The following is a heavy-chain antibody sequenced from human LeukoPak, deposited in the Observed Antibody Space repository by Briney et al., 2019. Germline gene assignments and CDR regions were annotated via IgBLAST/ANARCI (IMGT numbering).Heavy chain of an antibody. CDR2: ISGSGGST. CDR1: GFTFSSYA. D-gene: IGHD3-10*01. V-gene: IGHV3-23*01. CDR3: AKDMVRGFVFFRGSKFDY. Sequence: GGSLRLSCAASGFTFSSYAMSWVRQAPGKGLEWVSAISGSGGSTYYADSVKGRFTISRDNSKNTLYLQMNSLRAEDTAVYYCAKDMVRGFVFFRGSKFDYWGQETLVTVSS. J-gene: IGHJ4*02.